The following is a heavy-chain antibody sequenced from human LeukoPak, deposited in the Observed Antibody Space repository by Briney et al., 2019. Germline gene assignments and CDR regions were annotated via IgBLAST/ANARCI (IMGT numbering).Heavy chain of an antibody. CDR1: GFTVSSNY. Sequence: GGSLRLSCAASGFTVSSNYMSWVRQAPGKGLEWVSVIYSGGSTYYADSVKGRFTISRDNSKNTLYLQMNSLRAEDTAVYYCARDRLSFGEYYFDYWGQGTLVTVSS. V-gene: IGHV3-66*02. J-gene: IGHJ4*02. CDR3: ARDRLSFGEYYFDY. CDR2: IYSGGST. D-gene: IGHD3-10*01.